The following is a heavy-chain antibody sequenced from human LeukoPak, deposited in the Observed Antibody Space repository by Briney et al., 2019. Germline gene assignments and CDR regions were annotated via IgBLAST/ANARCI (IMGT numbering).Heavy chain of an antibody. Sequence: PSETLSLTCTVSGGSISSYYWSWIRQPQGKGLEWIGYIYYSGSTNYNPSLKSRVTISVDTSKNQFSLKLSSVTAADTAVYYCARSKLGTLYYFDYWGQGTLVTVSS. CDR3: ARSKLGTLYYFDY. V-gene: IGHV4-59*01. CDR1: GGSISSYY. CDR2: IYYSGST. J-gene: IGHJ4*02. D-gene: IGHD3-16*01.